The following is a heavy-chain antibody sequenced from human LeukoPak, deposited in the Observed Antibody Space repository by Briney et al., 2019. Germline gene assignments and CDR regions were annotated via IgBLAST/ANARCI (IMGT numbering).Heavy chain of an antibody. D-gene: IGHD6-19*01. CDR3: ARKDYSSGYYTD. CDR2: VYHSGST. V-gene: IGHV4-4*02. CDR1: SGSISSTNW. J-gene: IGHJ4*02. Sequence: SGTLSLTCAVSSGSISSTNWWSWVRQPPGKGLEWIGEVYHSGSTNYNPSLKSRVSISVDKSKNQFSLKLTSVTAADTAVYYCARKDYSSGYYTDWGQGTLVTVSS.